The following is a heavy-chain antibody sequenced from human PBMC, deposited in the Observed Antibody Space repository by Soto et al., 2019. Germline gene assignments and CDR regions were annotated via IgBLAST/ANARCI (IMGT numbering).Heavy chain of an antibody. Sequence: QVQLVQSGAEVKKPGSSVKVTCKASGDTFSSYAISWVRQAPGQGLEWMGGISPIFGTANYAQKFQGRVRITADDSTSTAYMELSSLRSEDTAVYYCARDERNYYGMDVWGQGTTVTVSS. CDR1: GDTFSSYA. V-gene: IGHV1-69*01. CDR3: ARDERNYYGMDV. CDR2: ISPIFGTA. J-gene: IGHJ6*02.